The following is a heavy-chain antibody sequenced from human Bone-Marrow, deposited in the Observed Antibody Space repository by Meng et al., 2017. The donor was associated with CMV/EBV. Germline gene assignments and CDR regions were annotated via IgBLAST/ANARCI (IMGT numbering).Heavy chain of an antibody. Sequence: ASVKVSCKASGYTFTGYYMHWVRQAPGQGLEWMGWINPNSGGTNYAQKFQGRVTMTRDTSISTAYMELSRLRSDDTAVYYCAREGTIFGVVPYGGPFDPWGQGTLVTGSS. J-gene: IGHJ5*02. CDR3: AREGTIFGVVPYGGPFDP. D-gene: IGHD3-3*01. CDR1: GYTFTGYY. CDR2: INPNSGGT. V-gene: IGHV1-2*02.